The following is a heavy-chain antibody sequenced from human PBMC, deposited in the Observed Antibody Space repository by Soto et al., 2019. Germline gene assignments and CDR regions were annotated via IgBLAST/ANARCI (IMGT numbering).Heavy chain of an antibody. CDR2: VNHSGST. CDR3: ARGRAVVAATPFDY. J-gene: IGHJ4*02. D-gene: IGHD2-15*01. V-gene: IGHV4-34*01. CDR1: GGSFSGYY. Sequence: SETLSLTCAVYGGSFSGYYWSWIRQPPGKGLEWIGEVNHSGSTNYNPSLKSRVTISVDTSKNQFSLKLSSVTAADTAVYYCARGRAVVAATPFDYWGQGTLVTVSS.